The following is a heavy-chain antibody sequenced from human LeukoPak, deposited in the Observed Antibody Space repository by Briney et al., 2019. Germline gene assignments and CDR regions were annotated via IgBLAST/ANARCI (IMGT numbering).Heavy chain of an antibody. CDR3: ARDPYYDFWSGPQNTYYYYGMDV. CDR2: TYYSGST. V-gene: IGHV4-61*03. Sequence: SETLSLTCTVSGGSVSSGGYYWSWIRQPPGKGLEWIGYTYYSGSTNYNPSLKSRVTISVDTSKNHSSLKLSSVTAADTAVYYCARDPYYDFWSGPQNTYYYYGMDVWGQGTTVTVSS. J-gene: IGHJ6*02. CDR1: GGSVSSGGYY. D-gene: IGHD3-3*01.